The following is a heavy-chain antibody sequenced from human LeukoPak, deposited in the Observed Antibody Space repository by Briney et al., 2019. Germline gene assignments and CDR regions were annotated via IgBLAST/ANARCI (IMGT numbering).Heavy chain of an antibody. J-gene: IGHJ4*02. D-gene: IGHD6-6*01. CDR2: IKEDGSEK. CDR1: GFTFRNYW. Sequence: GGSLRLSCAASGFTFRNYWMSWVRQAPGKGLEWVANIKEDGSEKNYVDSVKGRFTISRDNAKNSLYLQMNSLRAEDTAVYYCTRSHSSSFEYWGQGTLVTVSS. V-gene: IGHV3-7*01. CDR3: TRSHSSSFEY.